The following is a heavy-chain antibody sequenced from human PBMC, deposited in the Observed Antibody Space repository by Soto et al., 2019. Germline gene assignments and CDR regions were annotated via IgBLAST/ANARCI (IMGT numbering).Heavy chain of an antibody. CDR3: TREGGVRGSYFNWFDP. CDR2: TYYRSKWYN. CDR1: GDSVSSNSAA. V-gene: IGHV6-1*01. Sequence: SQTLSLTCAISGDSVSSNSAAWSWIRQSPSRGLEWLGRTYYRSKWYNDYVVSVKSRITIKPDTSKNQFYLQLNSVTPEDTAVYYCTREGGVRGSYFNWFDPWCQGTQLTVSS. J-gene: IGHJ5*02. D-gene: IGHD1-26*01.